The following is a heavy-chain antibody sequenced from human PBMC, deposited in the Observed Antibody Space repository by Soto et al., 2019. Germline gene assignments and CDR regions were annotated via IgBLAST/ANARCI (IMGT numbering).Heavy chain of an antibody. V-gene: IGHV3-74*01. Sequence: HPGGSLRLSCAASGFIFSNNWMHWVRQTPEEGLVWVSRISGDGSSVYYEDSVRSRFIISRDNTRNTLYLHMDSLRAEDKGVYYCATGASRNFFDYWGLGTLVTVSS. CDR3: ATGASRNFFDY. CDR1: GFIFSNNW. CDR2: ISGDGSSV. D-gene: IGHD3-3*01. J-gene: IGHJ4*02.